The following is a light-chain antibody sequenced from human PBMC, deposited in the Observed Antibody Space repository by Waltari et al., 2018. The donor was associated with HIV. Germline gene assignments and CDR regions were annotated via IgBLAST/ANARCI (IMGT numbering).Light chain of an antibody. CDR1: SSDVCGYDY. Sequence: QSALTQPRSVSGSPGQTVTISCTGTSSDVCGYDYVPWFQQHPDKAPKLIIYDDGQRPAGGLDGFFGSNSGNTAVLTISGLQAEDEADYYCCSYAGTYTYVFGSGTEVTAL. J-gene: IGLJ1*01. CDR3: CSYAGTYTYV. CDR2: DDG. V-gene: IGLV2-11*01.